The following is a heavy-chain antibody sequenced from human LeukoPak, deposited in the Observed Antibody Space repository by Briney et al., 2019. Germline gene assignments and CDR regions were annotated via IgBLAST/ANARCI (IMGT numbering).Heavy chain of an antibody. J-gene: IGHJ4*02. CDR3: ARSYGDSDYYDY. CDR1: RFTFSSYD. D-gene: IGHD4-17*01. Sequence: GGSLRLSCAASRFTFSSYDMSWVRQAPGKGLEWISYISGSGSAIYYADSVKGRFTISRDNAKNSQNLQMNSLRAEDTAVYYCARSYGDSDYYDYWGQGTLVTVSS. V-gene: IGHV3-48*03. CDR2: ISGSGSAI.